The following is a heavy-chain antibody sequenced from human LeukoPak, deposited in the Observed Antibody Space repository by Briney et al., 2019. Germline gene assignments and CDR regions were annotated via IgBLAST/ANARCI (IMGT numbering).Heavy chain of an antibody. Sequence: KPSETLSLTCTVSGGSISSYYWSWLRQPPGKGLEWIGYIYYSGSTNYNPSLKSRVTISVDTSKNQFSLKLSSVTAADTAVYYCARNAGGYSSSWYPLALDYWGQGTLVTVSS. D-gene: IGHD6-13*01. CDR3: ARNAGGYSSSWYPLALDY. CDR1: GGSISSYY. CDR2: IYYSGST. V-gene: IGHV4-59*01. J-gene: IGHJ4*02.